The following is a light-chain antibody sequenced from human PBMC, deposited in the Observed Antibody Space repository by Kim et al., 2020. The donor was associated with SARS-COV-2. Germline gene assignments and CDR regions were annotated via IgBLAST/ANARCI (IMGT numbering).Light chain of an antibody. J-gene: IGKJ5*01. Sequence: EIVLTQSPGTLSSSPGETATFSCRASESVDSSKLAWYKQKPGQAPRLLIFGASSRATGIPDRFSGSGSGTDFTLTISRLEPEDFGVYYCQQFGGSPPITFGQGTRLEIK. CDR2: GAS. CDR3: QQFGGSPPIT. CDR1: ESVDSSK. V-gene: IGKV3-20*01.